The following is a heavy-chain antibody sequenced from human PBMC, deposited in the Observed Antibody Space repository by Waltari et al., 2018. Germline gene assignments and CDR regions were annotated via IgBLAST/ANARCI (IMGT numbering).Heavy chain of an antibody. CDR3: ARYAYYYDSSGYYFDY. CDR2: IYTSGST. CDR1: VGSISSYY. Sequence: QVQLQESGPGLVKPSETLSLTCTVSVGSISSYYWSLIRQPAGKGLEWIGRIYTSGSTNYNPSLKSRVTMSVDTSKNQFSLKLSSVTAADTAVYYCARYAYYYDSSGYYFDYWGQGTLVTVSS. J-gene: IGHJ4*02. D-gene: IGHD3-22*01. V-gene: IGHV4-4*07.